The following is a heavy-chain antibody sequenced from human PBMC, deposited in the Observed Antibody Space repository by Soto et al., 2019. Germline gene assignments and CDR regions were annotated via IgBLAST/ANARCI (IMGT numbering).Heavy chain of an antibody. Sequence: GGSLRLSCDASGFTFNFYGMHWVRQAPGKGLEWAAVISYDRSDKYYADSVRGRFTISRDNTKNTVWLQMKSLRGEDTAVYYCAKERRYSFDALDLWGQGTLVPVSS. V-gene: IGHV3-30*18. D-gene: IGHD5-18*01. J-gene: IGHJ3*01. CDR3: AKERRYSFDALDL. CDR2: ISYDRSDK. CDR1: GFTFNFYG.